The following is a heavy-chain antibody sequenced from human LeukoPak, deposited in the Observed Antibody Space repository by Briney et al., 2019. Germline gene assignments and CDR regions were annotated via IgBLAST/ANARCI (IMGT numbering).Heavy chain of an antibody. D-gene: IGHD3-22*01. CDR1: GYTFTSYD. CDR3: AREDYYDSSGYYSPTEYFQH. CDR2: MNPNSGNT. Sequence: ASVKVSCKASGYTFTSYDINWVRQATGQGLEWMGWMNPNSGNTGYAQKFQGRVTMNRNTSLSTAYMEVSSLRSEDTAMYYCAREDYYDSSGYYSPTEYFQHWGQGTLVTVSS. V-gene: IGHV1-8*01. J-gene: IGHJ1*01.